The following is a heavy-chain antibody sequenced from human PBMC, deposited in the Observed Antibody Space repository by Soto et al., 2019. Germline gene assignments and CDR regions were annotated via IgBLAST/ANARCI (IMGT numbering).Heavy chain of an antibody. CDR2: INPNSGGT. D-gene: IGHD1-26*01. Sequence: ASVKVSCKASGYTFTGYYMHWVRRAPGQGLEWMGWINPNSGGTNYAQKFQGWVTMTRDTSISTAYMELSRLRSDDTAVYYCARGGGSNYYYYGMDVWGQGTTVTVSS. CDR1: GYTFTGYY. CDR3: ARGGGSNYYYYGMDV. V-gene: IGHV1-2*04. J-gene: IGHJ6*02.